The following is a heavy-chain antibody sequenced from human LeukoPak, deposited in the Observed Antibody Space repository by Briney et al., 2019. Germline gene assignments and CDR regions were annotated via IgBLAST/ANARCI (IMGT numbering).Heavy chain of an antibody. CDR2: IIPIFGTA. V-gene: IGHV1-69*13. CDR3: ARPPEYCSSTSCYRA. Sequence: SVKVSCKASGGTFSSYAISWVRQAPGQGLEWMGGIIPIFGTANYAQKFQGRVTITADESTSTAYMELSSLRSEDTAVYYCARPPEYCSSTSCYRAWGQGTLVTVSS. D-gene: IGHD2-2*02. J-gene: IGHJ5*02. CDR1: GGTFSSYA.